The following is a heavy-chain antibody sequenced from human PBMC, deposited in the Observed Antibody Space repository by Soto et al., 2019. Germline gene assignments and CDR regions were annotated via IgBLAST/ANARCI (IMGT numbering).Heavy chain of an antibody. CDR3: AREMYYYDSSGPSGY. CDR1: GFTFSSYA. Sequence: HPGGSLRLSCAASGFTFSSYAMHWVRQAPGKGLEWVAVISYDGSNKYYADSVKGRFTISRDNSKNTLYLQMNSLRAEDTAVYYCAREMYYYDSSGPSGYWGQGTLVTVSS. V-gene: IGHV3-30-3*01. J-gene: IGHJ4*02. CDR2: ISYDGSNK. D-gene: IGHD3-22*01.